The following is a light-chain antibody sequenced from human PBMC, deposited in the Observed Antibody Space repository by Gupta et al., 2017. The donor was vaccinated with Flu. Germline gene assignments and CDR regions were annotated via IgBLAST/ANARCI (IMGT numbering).Light chain of an antibody. Sequence: ERATLSCRASQSVSSTYLAWYQHKPGQAPRLLIYAASSRATGIPDRFSGSGSGTDFTLTISRLEPEDFAVYYCHQYATSPRTFGQGTEVEVK. CDR3: HQYATSPRT. J-gene: IGKJ1*01. V-gene: IGKV3-20*01. CDR1: QSVSSTY. CDR2: AAS.